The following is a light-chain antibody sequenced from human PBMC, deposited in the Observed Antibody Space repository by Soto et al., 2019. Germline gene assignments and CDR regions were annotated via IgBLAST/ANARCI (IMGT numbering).Light chain of an antibody. CDR2: KAS. V-gene: IGKV1-5*03. Sequence: DIQMTQFPSTLSASVGDRVTICCLASQSIGTSLAWYQQTPGKAPKLLIYKASILESGVPSRFSGSGSGADFTLTFSSLQTDDFATYYCQQYHTFPTFGQGTKVDI. CDR1: QSIGTS. CDR3: QQYHTFPT. J-gene: IGKJ1*01.